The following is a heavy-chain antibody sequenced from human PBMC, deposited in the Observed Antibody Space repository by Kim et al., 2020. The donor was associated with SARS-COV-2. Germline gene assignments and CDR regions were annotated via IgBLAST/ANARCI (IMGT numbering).Heavy chain of an antibody. D-gene: IGHD3-16*01. J-gene: IGHJ4*02. V-gene: IGHV4-31*03. Sequence: SETLSLTCTVSGDFISSGGYYWSWIRQLPGKGRQGIGYIYYSGGTYHNPSLKSRLSISVDTSKNQFSLRLSTVTAADTALYYCARTSGGAGADYYFDHWGQGTLVTVSA. CDR3: ARTSGGAGADYYFDH. CDR1: GDFISSGGYY. CDR2: IYYSGGT.